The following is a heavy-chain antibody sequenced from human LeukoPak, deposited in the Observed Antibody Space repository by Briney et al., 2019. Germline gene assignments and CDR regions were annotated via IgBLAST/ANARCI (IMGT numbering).Heavy chain of an antibody. D-gene: IGHD6-13*01. CDR1: GGSISSYY. V-gene: IGHV4-59*12. CDR2: IYHSGST. CDR3: ARDRGEAAAGLLDY. J-gene: IGHJ4*02. Sequence: SETLSLTCTVSGGSISSYYWSWIRQPPGKGLEWIGYIYHSGSTYYNPSLKSRVTISVDRSKNQFSLKLSSVTAADTAVYYCARDRGEAAAGLLDYWGQGTLVTVSS.